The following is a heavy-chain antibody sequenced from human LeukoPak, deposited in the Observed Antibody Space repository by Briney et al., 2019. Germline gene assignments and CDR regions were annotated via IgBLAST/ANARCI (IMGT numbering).Heavy chain of an antibody. D-gene: IGHD4/OR15-4a*01. Sequence: SETLSLTCAVYGGSFSGYYWSWIRQPPGKGLEWIGEINHSGSTNYNPSLKSRVTISVDTSKNQFSLKLSSVTAADTAVYYCAGSARYGARDAFDIWGQGTMVTVSS. CDR2: INHSGST. J-gene: IGHJ3*02. V-gene: IGHV4-34*01. CDR1: GGSFSGYY. CDR3: AGSARYGARDAFDI.